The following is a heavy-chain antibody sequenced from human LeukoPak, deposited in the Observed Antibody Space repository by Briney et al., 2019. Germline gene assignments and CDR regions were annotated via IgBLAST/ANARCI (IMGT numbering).Heavy chain of an antibody. CDR3: AKGMKMATIXLFDX. CDR2: ISWDGGST. Sequence: PGGSLRLSCAASGFTFDDYAMHWVRQAPGKGLEWVSLISWDGGSTYYADSVKGRFTISRDNSKNSLYLQMNSLRAEDTALYYCAKGMKMATIXLFDXWXXXTLVTVS. J-gene: IGHJ4*01. V-gene: IGHV3-43D*03. D-gene: IGHD5-24*01. CDR1: GFTFDDYA.